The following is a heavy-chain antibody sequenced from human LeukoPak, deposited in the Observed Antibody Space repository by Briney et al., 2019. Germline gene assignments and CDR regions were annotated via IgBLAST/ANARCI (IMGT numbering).Heavy chain of an antibody. CDR3: ARDPPGPYGSMSFDY. J-gene: IGHJ4*02. D-gene: IGHD3-10*01. CDR1: GYTFTDYF. V-gene: IGHV1-2*02. Sequence: ASVKVSCKASGYTFTDYFMHWVRQATGQGLEWMGWINPNSGGTNYAHKFQGRVTMTRDTSISTAYMELSRLRSDDTAVYYCARDPPGPYGSMSFDYWGQGTLVTVSS. CDR2: INPNSGGT.